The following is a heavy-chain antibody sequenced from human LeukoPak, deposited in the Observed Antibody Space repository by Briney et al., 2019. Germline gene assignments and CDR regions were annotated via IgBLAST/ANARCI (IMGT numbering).Heavy chain of an antibody. Sequence: GGSLRLSCAASGFTFSSYAMSWVRQAPGKGLEWVSAISGSGGSTYYADSVKGRFTISRDNAKNSLYLQMNSLRAEDTAVYYCARDRNGNDYWGQGTLVTVSS. CDR3: ARDRNGNDY. D-gene: IGHD1-14*01. V-gene: IGHV3-23*01. CDR1: GFTFSSYA. CDR2: ISGSGGST. J-gene: IGHJ4*02.